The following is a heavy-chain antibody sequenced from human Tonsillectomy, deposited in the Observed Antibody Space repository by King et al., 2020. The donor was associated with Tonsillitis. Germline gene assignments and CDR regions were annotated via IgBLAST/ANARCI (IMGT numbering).Heavy chain of an antibody. CDR1: GFTFSPYT. D-gene: IGHD4-11*01. J-gene: IGHJ4*02. CDR2: ISGSGGSI. V-gene: IGHV3-23*04. Sequence: VQLVESGGGLGQPGGSLKRSWVASGFTFSPYTMSCVRPTPGKGLECVSSISGSGGSIFFTDSVKGRFTLSRDNSKNTVFLQMNSLSADDTALYYCAKDRAQMTTVNNLDSWGQGTLVTVSS. CDR3: AKDRAQMTTVNNLDS.